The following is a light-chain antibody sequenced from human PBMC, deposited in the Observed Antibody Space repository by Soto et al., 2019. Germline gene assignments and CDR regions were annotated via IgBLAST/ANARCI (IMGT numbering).Light chain of an antibody. CDR1: QSVNSN. Sequence: EIVMTQSPATLSVSPGERATLSCRASQSVNSNLAWYQQKPDQAPRLLIYDASTRATGIPARFSGSGSGTEFTLTISSLQSEDFAVYYCQQYNNWPPTYTFGQGTKLEIK. CDR3: QQYNNWPPTYT. J-gene: IGKJ2*01. V-gene: IGKV3-15*01. CDR2: DAS.